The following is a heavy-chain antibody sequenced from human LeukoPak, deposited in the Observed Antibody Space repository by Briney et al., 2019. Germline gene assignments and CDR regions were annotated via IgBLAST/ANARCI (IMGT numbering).Heavy chain of an antibody. CDR2: IYYSGRT. D-gene: IGHD2-2*02. V-gene: IGHV4-31*03. CDR3: ARAVNSGGSTSCYNDY. CDR1: GGSISSGGYY. Sequence: SQTLSLTCTVSGGSISSGGYYWSWIRQHPGKGLEWIGYIYYSGRTYYNPSLKSRVTISVDTSKNQFSLKLSSVTAADTAVYYCARAVNSGGSTSCYNDYWGQGTLVTVSS. J-gene: IGHJ4*02.